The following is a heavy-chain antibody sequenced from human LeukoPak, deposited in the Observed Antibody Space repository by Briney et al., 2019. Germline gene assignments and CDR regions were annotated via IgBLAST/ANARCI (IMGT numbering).Heavy chain of an antibody. J-gene: IGHJ4*02. CDR2: INTKSGMT. V-gene: IGHV1-8*03. CDR1: GYTFTRYD. CDR3: ARVDGSVDY. Sequence: ASVKVSCKASGYTFTRYDINWVRQATGQGLEWMGWINTKSGMTGHAQEFQGRITITKDTSISTVYMELSSLSSEDTAVYFCARVDGSVDYWGQGTLVTVSS. D-gene: IGHD3-22*01.